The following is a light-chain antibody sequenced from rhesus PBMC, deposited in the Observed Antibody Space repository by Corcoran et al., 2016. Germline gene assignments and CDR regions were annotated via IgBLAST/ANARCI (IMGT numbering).Light chain of an antibody. CDR2: KAS. CDR3: QQYNSSPYS. J-gene: IGKJ2*01. CDR1: QGINKE. Sequence: DIQMTQSPSSLSASVGDRVTVTCRASQGINKELSWYQQKPGKPPNLLIYKASPLQSGVPSRFSGSGSGTDFTLTISSLQSEDFATYYCQQYNSSPYSFGQGTKVEIK. V-gene: IGKV1-25*01.